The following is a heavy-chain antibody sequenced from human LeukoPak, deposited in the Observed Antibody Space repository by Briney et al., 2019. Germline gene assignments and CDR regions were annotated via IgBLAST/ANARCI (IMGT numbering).Heavy chain of an antibody. CDR1: GFTFSSYG. V-gene: IGHV3-66*01. CDR3: VYDFWRLFH. Sequence: GGSLRLSCAASGFTFSSYGMHWVRQAPGKGLEWVSVIYSGGSTYYADSVKGRFTISRDNSKNTLYLQMNSLRAEDTAVYYCVYDFWRLFHWGQGTLVTVSS. J-gene: IGHJ4*02. D-gene: IGHD3-3*01. CDR2: IYSGGST.